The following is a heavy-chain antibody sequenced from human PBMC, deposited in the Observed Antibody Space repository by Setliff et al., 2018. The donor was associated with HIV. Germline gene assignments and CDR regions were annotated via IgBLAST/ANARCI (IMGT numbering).Heavy chain of an antibody. CDR3: ARARSDWYNVRPYYFDL. CDR2: FMYTDIHYVNYLN. D-gene: IGHD6-19*01. J-gene: IGHJ4*02. CDR1: GASFVGDNH. Sequence: PSQTLSLPCAVSGASFVGDNHWSWIRQTPERGLEWIAYFMYTDIHYVNYLNYRNPSLASRLSISVDKSKNQFSLTLSSVTAADTAVYYCARARSDWYNVRPYYFDLWGQGTPVTVSS. V-gene: IGHV4-30-4*01.